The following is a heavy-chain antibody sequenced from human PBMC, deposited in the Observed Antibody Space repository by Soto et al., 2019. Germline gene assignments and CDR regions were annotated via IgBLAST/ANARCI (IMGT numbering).Heavy chain of an antibody. CDR2: INAGNGNT. V-gene: IGHV1-3*01. D-gene: IGHD3-22*01. CDR3: ATSKGDYDSSVYPFDY. CDR1: GYTFTSYA. J-gene: IGHJ4*02. Sequence: QVQLVQSGAEVKKPGASVKVSCKASGYTFTSYAMHWVRQAPGQRLEWMGWINAGNGNTKYSQKFQGRVTITRDTSASTAYMELSSLRSEDTAVYYCATSKGDYDSSVYPFDYWGQGTLVTVSS.